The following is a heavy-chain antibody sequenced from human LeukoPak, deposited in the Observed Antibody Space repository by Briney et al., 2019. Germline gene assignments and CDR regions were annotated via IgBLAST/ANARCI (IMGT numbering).Heavy chain of an antibody. J-gene: IGHJ4*02. V-gene: IGHV3-53*01. D-gene: IGHD5-18*01. CDR1: GFTVSSNY. Sequence: GGSLRLSCAASGFTVSSNYMSWVRQAPGKGLEWVSVIYSGGSTYYADSVKGRFTISRDNSKNTLYLQMNSLRAEDTAVYYCAREYSYGSGDYWGQGTLVTVSS. CDR3: AREYSYGSGDY. CDR2: IYSGGST.